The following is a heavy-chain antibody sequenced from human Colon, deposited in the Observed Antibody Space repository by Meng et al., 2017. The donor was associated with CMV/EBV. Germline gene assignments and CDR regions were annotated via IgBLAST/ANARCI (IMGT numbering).Heavy chain of an antibody. CDR2: TYYIGSADIGT. J-gene: IGHJ3*02. CDR3: ATSSRDIEVFDM. D-gene: IGHD1-14*01. V-gene: IGHV4-59*01. CDR1: GGSFRGYY. Sequence: SQTLSLTCAVSGGSFRGYYWSWIRQSPGKGLEWIGFTYYIGSADIGTRYSPSFESRVSISLDTSKDQLTLRLNSVTAADTAVYFCATSSRDIEVFDMWGQGTKVTVSS.